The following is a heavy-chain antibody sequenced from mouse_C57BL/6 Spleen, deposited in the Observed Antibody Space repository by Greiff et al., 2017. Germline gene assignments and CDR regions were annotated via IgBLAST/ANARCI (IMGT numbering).Heavy chain of an antibody. CDR1: GFTFSNYW. CDR3: TGTTAFMDY. V-gene: IGHV6-3*01. J-gene: IGHJ4*01. CDR2: IRLKSDNYAT. D-gene: IGHD1-2*01. Sequence: EVMLVESGGGLVQPGGSMKLSCVASGFTFSNYWMNWVRQSPEKGLEWVAQIRLKSDNYATHYAESVKGRFTISRDDSKSSVYLQMNNLRAEDTGIYYCTGTTAFMDYWGQGTSVTVSS.